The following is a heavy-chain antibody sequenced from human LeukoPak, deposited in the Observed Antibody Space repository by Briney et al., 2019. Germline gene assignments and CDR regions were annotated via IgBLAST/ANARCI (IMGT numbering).Heavy chain of an antibody. CDR3: ARDIYDSSGYYSFDY. Sequence: GGSLRLSCAASGFTFNSYSMNWVRHAPGKGRVWVSYISSSSSTIYYADSVKGRFTISRDNAKNSLYLQMNSLRAEDTAVYYCARDIYDSSGYYSFDYWGQGTLVTVSS. V-gene: IGHV3-48*04. J-gene: IGHJ4*02. CDR1: GFTFNSYS. D-gene: IGHD3-22*01. CDR2: ISSSSSTI.